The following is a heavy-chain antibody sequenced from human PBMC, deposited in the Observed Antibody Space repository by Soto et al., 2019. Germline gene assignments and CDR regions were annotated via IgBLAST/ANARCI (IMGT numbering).Heavy chain of an antibody. CDR2: ISGSGGST. CDR1: EFTFSSYA. J-gene: IGHJ2*01. Sequence: EVQLSESGGGLVQSGGSLRLSCAASEFTFSSYAMNWVRQAPGKGLEWVSTISGSGGSTYYADSVMGRFNISRDNSQNTPYTPMTSLRTEDTAVYSCAKDGFRYGPRSYRPWYFELWGRGTLVTVSS. D-gene: IGHD3-10*01. V-gene: IGHV3-23*01. CDR3: AKDGFRYGPRSYRPWYFEL.